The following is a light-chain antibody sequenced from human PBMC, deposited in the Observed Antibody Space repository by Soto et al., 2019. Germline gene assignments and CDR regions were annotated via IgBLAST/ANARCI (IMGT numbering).Light chain of an antibody. CDR3: QKYSSVPV. Sequence: DIPMTQSPSSLSASVGDRVTITCRASQGINNYVAWYHQKPGKPPKLLIYAASTLQSGVPSRFSGRGSRTDFTLTINSLQPEDVATFSCQKYSSVPVFGPGTKVDI. CDR2: AAS. J-gene: IGKJ3*01. V-gene: IGKV1-27*01. CDR1: QGINNY.